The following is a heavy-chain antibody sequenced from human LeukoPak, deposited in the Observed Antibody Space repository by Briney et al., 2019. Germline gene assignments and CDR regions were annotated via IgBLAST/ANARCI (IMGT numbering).Heavy chain of an antibody. CDR2: IYYSGST. Sequence: SETLSLTCTVSGGSISSYYWSWIRQPPGKGLEWIGYIYYSGSTNYNPSLKSRVTISVDTSKNQFSLKLSSVTAADTAVYYCARGGITMVRGVIFDFDYWGQGTLVTVSS. D-gene: IGHD3-10*01. V-gene: IGHV4-59*01. J-gene: IGHJ4*02. CDR3: ARGGITMVRGVIFDFDY. CDR1: GGSISSYY.